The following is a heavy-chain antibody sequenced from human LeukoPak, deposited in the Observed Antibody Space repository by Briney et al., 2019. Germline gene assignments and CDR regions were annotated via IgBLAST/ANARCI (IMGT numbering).Heavy chain of an antibody. V-gene: IGHV3-20*04. D-gene: IGHD1-20*01. CDR1: RFTFDEYG. CDR3: ARAYGKWNDVYFYAFDL. J-gene: IGHJ3*01. Sequence: GGSLRLSCAASRFTFDEYGMSWVRQTAGKGLERVSGINWNGRSIGYADSVKGRFTVSRDNAKSSLYLQMNSLRAEDTALYYCARAYGKWNDVYFYAFDLWGQGTMVTVSS. CDR2: INWNGRSI.